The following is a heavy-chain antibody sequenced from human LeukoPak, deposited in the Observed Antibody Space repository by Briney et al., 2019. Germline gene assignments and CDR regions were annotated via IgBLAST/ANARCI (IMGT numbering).Heavy chain of an antibody. Sequence: GGSLRLSCAASGFTFSTYDIHWVRQAPGNGLEYVSAISRDGRDSYYANSVRGRFTISRDNSKDTLYLQMGGLRAEDTAVYYCARYVFLSGYSDYWGQGTLVTVSS. J-gene: IGHJ4*01. D-gene: IGHD3-3*01. CDR3: ARYVFLSGYSDY. V-gene: IGHV3-64*01. CDR2: ISRDGRDS. CDR1: GFTFSTYD.